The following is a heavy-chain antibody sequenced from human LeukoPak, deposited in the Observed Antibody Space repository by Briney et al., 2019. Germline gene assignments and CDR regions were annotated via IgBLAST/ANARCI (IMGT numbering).Heavy chain of an antibody. D-gene: IGHD6-13*01. CDR1: GFTFSSYW. J-gene: IGHJ4*02. Sequence: PGGSLRLSCAASGFTFSSYWMSWVRQAPGKGLEWVANIKQDGSEKYYVDSVKGRFTISRDNAKNSLYLQMNSLRAEHTAVYYCASVHISIAAAGKGFDYWGQGTLVTVSS. CDR2: IKQDGSEK. CDR3: ASVHISIAAAGKGFDY. V-gene: IGHV3-7*01.